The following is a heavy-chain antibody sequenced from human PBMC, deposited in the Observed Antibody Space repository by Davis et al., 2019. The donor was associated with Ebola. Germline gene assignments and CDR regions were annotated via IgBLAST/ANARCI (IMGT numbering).Heavy chain of an antibody. J-gene: IGHJ6*02. CDR1: GYTFTSYA. D-gene: IGHD1-26*01. V-gene: IGHV1-3*01. CDR3: ARDWVGATPLKYYYGMDV. CDR2: INAGNGNT. Sequence: AASVTVSCKASGYTFTSYAMHWVRQAPGQRLEWMGWINAGNGNTKYSQKFQGRVTITRDTSASTAYMELSSLRSEDTAVYYCARDWVGATPLKYYYGMDVWGQGTTVTVSS.